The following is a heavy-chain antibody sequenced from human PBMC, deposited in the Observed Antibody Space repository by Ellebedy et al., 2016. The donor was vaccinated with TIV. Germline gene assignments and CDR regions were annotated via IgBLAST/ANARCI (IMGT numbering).Heavy chain of an antibody. CDR3: ARGHASGQYYYYGMDV. Sequence: SVKVSCXASGGTFSRYAISWVRQAPGQGLEWMGGIIPIFGTANYAQKFQGRVTITADESTSTAYMELSSLRSEDTAVYYCARGHASGQYYYYGMDVWGQGTTVTVSS. J-gene: IGHJ6*02. CDR2: IIPIFGTA. D-gene: IGHD3-3*01. CDR1: GGTFSRYA. V-gene: IGHV1-69*13.